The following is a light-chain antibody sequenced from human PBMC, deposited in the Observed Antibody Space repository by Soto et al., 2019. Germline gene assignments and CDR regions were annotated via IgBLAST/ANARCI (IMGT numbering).Light chain of an antibody. J-gene: IGLJ2*01. CDR2: EVS. CDR3: SSYSSSTPLVV. CDR1: SSDVGGYKY. V-gene: IGLV2-14*01. Sequence: QSVLTQPASVSGSPGQSITISCTGTSSDVGGYKYVSWYQQHPDKAPKLIIFEVSNRPSGISSRFSGSKSGNTASLTISGLQAEDEADYHCSSYSSSTPLVVFGGGTKLTVL.